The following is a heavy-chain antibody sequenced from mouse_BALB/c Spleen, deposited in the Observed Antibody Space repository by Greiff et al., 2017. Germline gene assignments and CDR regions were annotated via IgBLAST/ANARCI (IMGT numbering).Heavy chain of an antibody. CDR1: GFTFSSYG. V-gene: IGHV5-6*01. D-gene: IGHD1-1*01. Sequence: VQLKESGGDLVKPGGSLKLSCAASGFTFSSYGMSWVRQTPDKRLEWVATISSGGSYTYYPDSVKGRFTISRDNAKNTLYLQMSSLKSEDTAMYYCARHGYYGSSSWFAYWGQGTLVTVSA. CDR2: ISSGGSYT. J-gene: IGHJ3*01. CDR3: ARHGYYGSSSWFAY.